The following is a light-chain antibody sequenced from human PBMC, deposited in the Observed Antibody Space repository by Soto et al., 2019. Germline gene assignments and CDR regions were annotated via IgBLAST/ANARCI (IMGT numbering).Light chain of an antibody. Sequence: DIQMTQSPSTLSASVGHRVTITCRASQNIRNGVAWYQQKPGKAPNLLIYDASSLQSGVPSRFSGSGSGTDFTLTISSLQSDDFATYYCQQYSDYKSCGQGTKVDVK. V-gene: IGKV1-5*01. CDR3: QQYSDYKS. J-gene: IGKJ1*01. CDR1: QNIRNG. CDR2: DAS.